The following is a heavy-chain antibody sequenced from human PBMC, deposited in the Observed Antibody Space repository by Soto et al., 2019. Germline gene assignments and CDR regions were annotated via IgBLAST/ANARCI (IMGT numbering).Heavy chain of an antibody. Sequence: QGLEWMGIINPSGGSTSYAQKFQGRVTMTRDTSTSTVYMELSSLRSEDTAVYYCARHIGAPDYYDSSGYYHGAFDIWGQGTMVTVSS. V-gene: IGHV1-46*01. CDR3: ARHIGAPDYYDSSGYYHGAFDI. D-gene: IGHD3-22*01. CDR2: INPSGGST. J-gene: IGHJ3*02.